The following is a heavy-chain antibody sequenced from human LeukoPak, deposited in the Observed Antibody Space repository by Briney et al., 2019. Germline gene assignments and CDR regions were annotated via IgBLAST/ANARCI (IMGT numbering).Heavy chain of an antibody. CDR2: IIGSGSEM. CDR3: AKVQSDIVGAMFFAFDV. CDR1: GFTFNSYS. D-gene: IGHD1-26*01. Sequence: PGGSLTLSCGLSGFTFNSYSMKWVRQAPGKGLEWVASIIGSGSEMFYADSLKGRFTISRDNSENSLYLQMNSLRVEDTAVYYCAKVQSDIVGAMFFAFDVWGQGTMVSVSS. J-gene: IGHJ3*01. V-gene: IGHV3-21*06.